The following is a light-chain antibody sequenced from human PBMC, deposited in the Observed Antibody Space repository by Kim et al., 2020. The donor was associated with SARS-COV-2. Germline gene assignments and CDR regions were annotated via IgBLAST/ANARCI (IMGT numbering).Light chain of an antibody. CDR3: QSADSSGTYVV. V-gene: IGLV3-25*03. CDR2: KDS. CDR1: GLPKQD. Sequence: PGQTARITCPGSGLPKQDAYWYQQMPGQAPVLVIYKDSERPSGIPERFSGSSSGTTVTLTISGVQAEDEADYYCQSADSSGTYVVFGGGTQLTVL. J-gene: IGLJ2*01.